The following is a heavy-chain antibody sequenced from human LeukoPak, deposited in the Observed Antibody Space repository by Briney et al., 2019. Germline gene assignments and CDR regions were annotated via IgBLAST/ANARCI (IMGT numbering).Heavy chain of an antibody. CDR2: ISYDGSNK. D-gene: IGHD3-22*01. V-gene: IGHV3-30*04. CDR3: AKASGYPPDY. CDR1: GFTFSGSA. Sequence: TGGSLRLSCAASGFTFSGSAMHWVRQAPGKGLEWVAVISYDGSNKYYADSVKGRFTISRDNSKNTLYLQMNSLRAEDTAVYYCAKASGYPPDYWGQGTLVTVSS. J-gene: IGHJ4*02.